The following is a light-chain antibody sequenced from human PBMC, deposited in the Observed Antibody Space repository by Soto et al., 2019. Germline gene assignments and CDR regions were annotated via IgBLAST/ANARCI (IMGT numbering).Light chain of an antibody. Sequence: EIVLTQSPATLSLSPGESATLSCRASQNVRSYLAWYQQKPGQAPRLLIHDASSRATDIPDRFSGSGSGTDFTLTISSLEPEDSAVYYCQQRTNWPTSTFGQGTRLEIK. CDR2: DAS. CDR3: QQRTNWPTST. V-gene: IGKV3-11*01. J-gene: IGKJ5*01. CDR1: QNVRSY.